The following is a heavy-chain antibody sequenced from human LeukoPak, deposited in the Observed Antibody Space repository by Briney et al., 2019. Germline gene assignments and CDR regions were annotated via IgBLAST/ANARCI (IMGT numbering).Heavy chain of an antibody. CDR2: IYHSGST. J-gene: IGHJ4*02. Sequence: SGTLSLTCAVSGGSISSSNRWSWVRQPPGKGLEWIGEIYHSGSTNYNPSLESRLTISVERSKNQFSLNLTSVTAADTAVYYCARANPLVRGVSDYFDYWGQGTLVTVSS. CDR3: ARANPLVRGVSDYFDY. D-gene: IGHD3-10*01. V-gene: IGHV4-4*02. CDR1: GGSISSSNR.